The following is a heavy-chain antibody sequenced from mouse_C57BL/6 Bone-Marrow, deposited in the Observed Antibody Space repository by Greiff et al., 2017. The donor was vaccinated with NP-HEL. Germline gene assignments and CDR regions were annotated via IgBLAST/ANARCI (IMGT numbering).Heavy chain of an antibody. D-gene: IGHD2-2*01. V-gene: IGHV1-59*01. CDR2: IDPSDSYT. Sequence: QVQLQQPGAELVRPGTSVKLSCKASGYTFTSYWMHWVKQRPGQGLEWIGVIDPSDSYTNYNQKFKGKATLTVDTSSSTAYMQLSSLTSEDYAVYYCERVSTMVKWFAYWGQGTLVTVSA. CDR1: GYTFTSYW. CDR3: ERVSTMVKWFAY. J-gene: IGHJ3*01.